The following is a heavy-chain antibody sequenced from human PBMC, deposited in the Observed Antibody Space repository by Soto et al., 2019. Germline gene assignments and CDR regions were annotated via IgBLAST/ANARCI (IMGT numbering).Heavy chain of an antibody. J-gene: IGHJ5*02. V-gene: IGHV4-4*02. D-gene: IGHD5-18*01. Sequence: SETLSLTCAVSGGSISSSSWWNWVRQPPGKGLEWIGEIYHTGSTNYNPSLESRVTISVDKSKNQFSLNLSSVTAADTAVYYCARGGYSYGYRLDMYNWFDPWGQGTLVTVSS. CDR3: ARGGYSYGYRLDMYNWFDP. CDR1: GGSISSSSW. CDR2: IYHTGST.